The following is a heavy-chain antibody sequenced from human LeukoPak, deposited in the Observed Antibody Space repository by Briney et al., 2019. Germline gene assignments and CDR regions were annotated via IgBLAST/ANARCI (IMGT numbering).Heavy chain of an antibody. CDR1: GFTFSSYA. V-gene: IGHV3-23*01. J-gene: IGHJ4*02. CDR2: ISGSGGST. CDR3: AKAGHTNDYVDY. Sequence: GGSLRPSCAASGFTFSSYAMSWVRQAPGKGLEWVTAISGSGGSTYYADSVKGRFTISRDNSKNTLYLQMNSLRAEDTAVYYCAKAGHTNDYVDYWGQGTLVTVSS. D-gene: IGHD1-1*01.